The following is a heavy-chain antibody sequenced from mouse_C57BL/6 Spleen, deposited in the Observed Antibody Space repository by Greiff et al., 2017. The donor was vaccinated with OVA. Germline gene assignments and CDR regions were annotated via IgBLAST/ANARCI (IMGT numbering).Heavy chain of an antibody. CDR3: ARGITTVVAHYYAMDY. CDR2: ISSGSSTI. V-gene: IGHV5-17*01. J-gene: IGHJ4*01. D-gene: IGHD1-1*01. CDR1: GFTFSDYG. Sequence: VQLKESGGGLVKPGGSLKLSCAASGFTFSDYGMHWVRQAPEKGLEWVAYISSGSSTIYYADTVKGRFTISRDNAKNTLFLQMTSLRSEDTAMYYCARGITTVVAHYYAMDYWGQGTSVTVSS.